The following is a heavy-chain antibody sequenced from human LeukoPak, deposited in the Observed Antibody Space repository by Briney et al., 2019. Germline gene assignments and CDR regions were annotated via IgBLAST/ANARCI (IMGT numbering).Heavy chain of an antibody. V-gene: IGHV4-30-2*01. D-gene: IGHD3-22*01. Sequence: TSETLSLTCAVSGGSISSGGYSWSWLRQPPGKGLEWIGYIYHSGSTYYNPSLKSRVTISVDRSKNQFSLKLSSVTAADTAVYYCARDYRISSGYYYTFDYWGQGTLVTVSS. CDR3: ARDYRISSGYYYTFDY. CDR2: IYHSGST. J-gene: IGHJ4*02. CDR1: GGSISSGGYS.